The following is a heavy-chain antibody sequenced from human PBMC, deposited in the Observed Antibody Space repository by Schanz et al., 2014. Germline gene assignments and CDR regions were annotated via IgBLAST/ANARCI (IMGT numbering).Heavy chain of an antibody. CDR3: ARDLIAAAESWFDP. D-gene: IGHD6-13*01. J-gene: IGHJ5*02. CDR1: GFTFSGYS. CDR2: ISSSSSTI. Sequence: EVQLVESGGGLVQPGGSLRLSCAASGFTFSGYSMNWVRQAPGKGLEWVAYISSSSSTIHYADSVKGRFTISRDNAKNSLYLQMNSLRAEDTAVYYCARDLIAAAESWFDPWGQGTPNTVSS. V-gene: IGHV3-48*01.